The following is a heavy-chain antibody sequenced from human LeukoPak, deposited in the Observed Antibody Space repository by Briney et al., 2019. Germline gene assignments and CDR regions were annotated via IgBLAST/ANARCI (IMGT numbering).Heavy chain of an antibody. Sequence: GGSLRLSCAASGFTFTSYWMYWVRQPPGKGLVWVSRVEHDGSRTAYADSVTGRLTISRDNARNMVYLQMNSLRAEDTAVYYCATDLGWGQGTLVTVSS. CDR1: GFTFTSYW. D-gene: IGHD4-17*01. CDR2: VEHDGSRT. CDR3: ATDLG. V-gene: IGHV3-74*01. J-gene: IGHJ4*02.